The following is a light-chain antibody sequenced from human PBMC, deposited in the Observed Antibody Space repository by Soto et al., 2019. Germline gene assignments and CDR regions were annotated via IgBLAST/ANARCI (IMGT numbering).Light chain of an antibody. CDR2: LAS. CDR1: QSLLHSNGYNY. V-gene: IGKV2-28*01. Sequence: DIMMTQSPVSLPVTPGEPASISCRSSQSLLHSNGYNYLDWYLQKPGQSPQLVIYLASNRASGVPDRFSGSGSGTDFTLKISRVEAEDVGVYYCKQVLQSPFTFGPGTKVDVK. J-gene: IGKJ3*01. CDR3: KQVLQSPFT.